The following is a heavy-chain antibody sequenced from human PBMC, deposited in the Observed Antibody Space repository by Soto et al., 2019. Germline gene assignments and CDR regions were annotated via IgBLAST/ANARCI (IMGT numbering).Heavy chain of an antibody. CDR2: IYHSGST. CDR3: ARWWMYAPRFAP. Sequence: QLQLQESGSGLVKPSQTLSLTGAVSGGSISSGGYSWSWIRQPPGKGLEWIGYIYHSGSTYYNPSLKKRLTISADRSKNQSALKLSSVPAAETAVYYCARWWMYAPRFAPLGQGTLVSVSS. D-gene: IGHD2-8*01. V-gene: IGHV4-30-2*01. J-gene: IGHJ5*02. CDR1: GGSISSGGYS.